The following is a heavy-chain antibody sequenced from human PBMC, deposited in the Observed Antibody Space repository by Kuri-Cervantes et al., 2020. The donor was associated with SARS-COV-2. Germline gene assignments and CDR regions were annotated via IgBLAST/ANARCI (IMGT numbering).Heavy chain of an antibody. V-gene: IGHV4-59*11. CDR2: IYYSGST. CDR1: GGSISSHY. J-gene: IGHJ4*02. D-gene: IGHD3-22*01. CDR3: AKDPRDYYDSSGYYQYYDY. Sequence: GSLRLSCTVSGGSISSHYWSWIRQPPGKGLEWIGYIYYSGSTNYNPSLKSRVTISVDTSKNQFSLKLSSVTAADTAVYYCAKDPRDYYDSSGYYQYYDYWGQGTLVTVSS.